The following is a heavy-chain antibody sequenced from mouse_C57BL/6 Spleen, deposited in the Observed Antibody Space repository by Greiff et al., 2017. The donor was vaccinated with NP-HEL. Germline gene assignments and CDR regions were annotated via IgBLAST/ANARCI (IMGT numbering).Heavy chain of an antibody. V-gene: IGHV10-1*01. CDR1: GFSFNTYA. CDR3: VRQDSNYPSYYYAMDY. CDR2: IRSKSNNYAT. Sequence: EVQRVESGGGLVQPKGSLKLSCAASGFSFNTYAMNWVRQAPGTGLEWVARIRSKSNNYATYYADSVKDRFTISRDDSESMLYLQMNNLKTEDTAMYYCVRQDSNYPSYYYAMDYWGQGTSVTVSS. J-gene: IGHJ4*01. D-gene: IGHD2-5*01.